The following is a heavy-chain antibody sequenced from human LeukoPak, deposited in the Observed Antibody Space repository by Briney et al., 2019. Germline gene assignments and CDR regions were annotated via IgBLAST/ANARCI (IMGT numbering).Heavy chain of an antibody. D-gene: IGHD3-22*01. CDR3: ARSIGPYYYDSSGRAFDY. V-gene: IGHV4-61*08. J-gene: IGHJ4*02. Sequence: SETLSLTCTVSGGSISSGDYYWSWIRQPPGKGLEWIGYIYYSGSTNYNPSLKSRVTISVDTSKNQFSLKLSSVTAADTAVYYCARSIGPYYYDSSGRAFDYWGQGTLVTVSS. CDR1: GGSISSGDYY. CDR2: IYYSGST.